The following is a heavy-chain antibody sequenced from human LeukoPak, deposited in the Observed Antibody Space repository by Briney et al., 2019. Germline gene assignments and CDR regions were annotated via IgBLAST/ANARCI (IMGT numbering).Heavy chain of an antibody. D-gene: IGHD2-15*01. CDR1: GYTFTGYY. J-gene: IGHJ6*02. V-gene: IGHV1-2*02. CDR2: INPNTGGT. Sequence: GASVKVSCKASGYTFTGYYMHWVRQAPGQGLEWMGWINPNTGGTNYAQKFQGRVTMTRDTSISTAYMELSRLRSDDTAVYYCARDDGGPDCSGGSCYYYGMDVWGQGTTVTVSS. CDR3: ARDDGGPDCSGGSCYYYGMDV.